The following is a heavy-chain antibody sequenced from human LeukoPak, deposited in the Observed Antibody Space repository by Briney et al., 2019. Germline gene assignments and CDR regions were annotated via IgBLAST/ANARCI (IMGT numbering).Heavy chain of an antibody. Sequence: GGSLRLSCSASGFTFSTYFMHWVRQAPGKGLECVSAITGSGGSTYYADSVKGRFTISRDNSKNTLYLQMSSLRAEDTAVYYCVRDMDVWAQGTTVTVSS. V-gene: IGHV3-64D*06. CDR1: GFTFSTYF. J-gene: IGHJ6*02. CDR2: ITGSGGST. CDR3: VRDMDV.